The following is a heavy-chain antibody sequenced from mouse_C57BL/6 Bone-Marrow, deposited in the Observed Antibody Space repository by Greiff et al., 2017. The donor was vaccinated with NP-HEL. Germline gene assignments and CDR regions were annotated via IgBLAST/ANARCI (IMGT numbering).Heavy chain of an antibody. CDR3: TRRGGLLLRFAY. CDR1: GYTFTDYE. Sequence: QVQLQQSGAELVRPGASVTLSCKASGYTFTDYEMHWVKQTPVHGLEWIGAIDPETGGTAYNQKFKGKAILTADKSSSTAYMELRSLTSEDSAVYYCTRRGGLLLRFAYWGQGTLVTVSA. D-gene: IGHD1-1*01. V-gene: IGHV1-15*01. J-gene: IGHJ3*01. CDR2: IDPETGGT.